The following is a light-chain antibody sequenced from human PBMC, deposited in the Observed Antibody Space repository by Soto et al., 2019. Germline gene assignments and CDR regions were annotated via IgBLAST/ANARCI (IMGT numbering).Light chain of an antibody. CDR2: GAS. V-gene: IGKV3-15*01. Sequence: EIVMTQSPATLTVSPGERATLSCRASQRVASNLAWYQQKPGQAPRLLIYGASTRATGIPARFSGSGSGTEFTLAISSLQSEDFAVYYCHQYNNWPLGTFGPGTKVEIK. J-gene: IGKJ1*01. CDR1: QRVASN. CDR3: HQYNNWPLGT.